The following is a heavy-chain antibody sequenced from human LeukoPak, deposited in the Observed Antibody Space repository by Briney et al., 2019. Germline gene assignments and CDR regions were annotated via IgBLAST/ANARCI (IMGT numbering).Heavy chain of an antibody. Sequence: PGGSLRLSCAASGFTFSSYAMNWVRQAPGKGLEWVSYISSSGSTIYYADSVKGRFTISRDNAKNSLYLQMNSLRAEDTAVYYCAKPLWGYYGSGSSLDYWGQGTLVTVSS. CDR3: AKPLWGYYGSGSSLDY. J-gene: IGHJ4*02. D-gene: IGHD3-10*01. V-gene: IGHV3-48*03. CDR2: ISSSGSTI. CDR1: GFTFSSYA.